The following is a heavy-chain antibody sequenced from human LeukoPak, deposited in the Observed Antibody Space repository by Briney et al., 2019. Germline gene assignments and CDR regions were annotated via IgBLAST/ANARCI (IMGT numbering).Heavy chain of an antibody. CDR2: VYTSGIT. V-gene: IGHV4-38-2*01. CDR1: GYSISSDYY. Sequence: TSETLSLTCGVSGYSISSDYYWGWIRQPPGKGLEWIGRVYTSGITNYNPSLRSRITMSLDTSKNQFSLKLTSVTAADTAVYYCARHNGFDRGYYYYMDVWGKGTTVTVSS. CDR3: ARHNGFDRGYYYYMDV. D-gene: IGHD3-9*01. J-gene: IGHJ6*03.